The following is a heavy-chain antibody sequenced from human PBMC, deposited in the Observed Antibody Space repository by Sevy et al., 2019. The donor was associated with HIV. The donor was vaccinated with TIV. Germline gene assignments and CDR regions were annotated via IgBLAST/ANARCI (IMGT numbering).Heavy chain of an antibody. CDR2: ISSNGGNT. D-gene: IGHD3-10*01. J-gene: IGHJ6*02. CDR3: ARGEPPLGWFGESPGGLDV. V-gene: IGHV3-64*01. CDR1: GFTFSRYV. Sequence: GGSLRLSCAASGFTFSRYVVHWVRLAPGKGLEYVSGISSNGGNTYYANSVKGRFIISRDNSKNTLYLQMGSLRAEDMAVYYCARGEPPLGWFGESPGGLDVWGQGTTVTVSS.